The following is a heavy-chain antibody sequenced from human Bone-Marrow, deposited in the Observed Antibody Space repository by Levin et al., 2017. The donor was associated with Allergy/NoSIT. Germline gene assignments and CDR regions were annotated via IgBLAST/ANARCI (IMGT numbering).Heavy chain of an antibody. D-gene: IGHD2-21*02. CDR1: GFTLSQYD. CDR3: ARGSFRTASQLAYYYGLDV. V-gene: IGHV3-48*03. CDR2: ISNTGTTV. Sequence: GESLKISCVASGFTLSQYDMIWVRQSPGKGLEWLSTISNTGTTVSFADSVKGRFTVSRDNTKKSLFLEMNSLRADDTAIYYCARGSFRTASQLAYYYGLDVWGQGTTVSVSS. J-gene: IGHJ6*02.